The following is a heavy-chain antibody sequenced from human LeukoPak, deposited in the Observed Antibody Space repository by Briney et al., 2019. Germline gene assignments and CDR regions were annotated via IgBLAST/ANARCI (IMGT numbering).Heavy chain of an antibody. D-gene: IGHD2-15*01. CDR3: ARGDYCSGGSCYLNY. CDR1: GGSFSGYY. Sequence: MPSETLSLTCAVYGGSFSGYYWSWIRQPPGKGLEWIGEINHSGSTTYNPSLKTRVTISVDTSKNQFSLKVTSVTAADTAVYYCARGDYCSGGSCYLNYWGQGTLVTVSS. J-gene: IGHJ4*02. CDR2: INHSGST. V-gene: IGHV4-34*01.